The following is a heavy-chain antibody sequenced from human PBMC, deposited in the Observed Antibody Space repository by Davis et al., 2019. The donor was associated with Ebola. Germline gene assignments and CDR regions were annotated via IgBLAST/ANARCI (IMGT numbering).Heavy chain of an antibody. CDR1: EFTFTTYW. J-gene: IGHJ6*02. V-gene: IGHV3-74*01. D-gene: IGHD4-23*01. Sequence: PGGSLRLSCAASEFTFTTYWMHWVRQAPGKGLVWVSRINNDGSSIRYADSVKGRFTISRDNAKNTMYLQMNSLRAEDTGVYYCARDLMPGGDMDVWGQGTTVTVSS. CDR3: ARDLMPGGDMDV. CDR2: INNDGSSI.